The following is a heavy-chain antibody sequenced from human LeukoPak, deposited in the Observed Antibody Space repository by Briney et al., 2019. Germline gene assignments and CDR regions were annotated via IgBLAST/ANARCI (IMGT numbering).Heavy chain of an antibody. D-gene: IGHD6-13*01. CDR1: GFTLSDYY. Sequence: GGSLRLSCAASGFTLSDYYMSWIRQAPGQGLEWVSYISSRASTTYYADSVKGRFTISRDNANNSMYLQMNSLRTEDTAVYYCATGKRQLDYWGQGTLVTVSS. CDR2: ISSRASTT. V-gene: IGHV3-11*01. J-gene: IGHJ4*02. CDR3: ATGKRQLDY.